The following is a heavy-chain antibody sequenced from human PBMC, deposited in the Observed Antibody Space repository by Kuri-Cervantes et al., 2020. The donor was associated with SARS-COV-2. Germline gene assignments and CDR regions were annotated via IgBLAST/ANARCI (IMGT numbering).Heavy chain of an antibody. CDR3: ARGDLQSGFDAFDI. CDR2: IGTAGDT. Sequence: GESMKISCAASGFTFSSYDMHWVRKATGKGLEWVSAIGTAGDTYYPGSVKGRFTISRENAKNSLYLKMNSLRAGDTAVYYCARGDLQSGFDAFDIWGQGTMVTVSS. CDR1: GFTFSSYD. V-gene: IGHV3-13*04. D-gene: IGHD5-24*01. J-gene: IGHJ3*02.